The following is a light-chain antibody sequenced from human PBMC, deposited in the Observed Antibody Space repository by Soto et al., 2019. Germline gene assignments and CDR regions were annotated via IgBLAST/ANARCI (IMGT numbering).Light chain of an antibody. V-gene: IGKV3D-15*01. CDR1: QTLSSRH. CDR2: DAP. CDR3: QQYSDWPLT. J-gene: IGKJ4*01. Sequence: VLTQSPGTLSLSPGERATLSCRASQTLSSRHLAWYQQKPGQAPRLLIYDAPNRATGIPARFSGSGSGTEFTLIISSLQSEDIADYYCQQYSDWPLTFGGGTKVDIK.